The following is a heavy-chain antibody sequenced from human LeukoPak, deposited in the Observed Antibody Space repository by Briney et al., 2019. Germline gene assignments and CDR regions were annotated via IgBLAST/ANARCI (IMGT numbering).Heavy chain of an antibody. D-gene: IGHD3-9*01. CDR1: GYSISSEYY. CDR3: ARVTTRSEDILTGSLSFDY. CDR2: IYHSGST. Sequence: SHTLSLTRTVSGYSISSEYYWAWIRQPPGKRLAWIGSIYHSGSTYYNPSLKSRVTISVDTSKNQFSLKLSSVTAADTAVYYCARVTTRSEDILTGSLSFDYWGQGTLVTVSS. V-gene: IGHV4-38-2*02. J-gene: IGHJ4*02.